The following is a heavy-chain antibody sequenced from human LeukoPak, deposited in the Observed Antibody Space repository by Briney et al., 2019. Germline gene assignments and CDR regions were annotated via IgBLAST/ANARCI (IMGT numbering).Heavy chain of an antibody. CDR2: INPSGGST. CDR3: ARWSGRNYDFWSGYYPYYYYYYGMDV. CDR1: GYTFTSYY. J-gene: IGHJ6*02. Sequence: ASVKVSCKASGYTFTSYYMHWVRQAPGQGLEWMGIINPSGGSTSYAQKFQGRVTMTRDTSTSTVYMELSSLRSEDTAVYYCARWSGRNYDFWSGYYPYYYYYYGMDVWGQGTTVTVSS. D-gene: IGHD3-3*01. V-gene: IGHV1-46*01.